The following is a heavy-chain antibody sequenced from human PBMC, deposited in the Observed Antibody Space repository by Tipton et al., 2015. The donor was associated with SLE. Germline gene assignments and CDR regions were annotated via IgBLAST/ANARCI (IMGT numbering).Heavy chain of an antibody. D-gene: IGHD4-11*01. Sequence: QVQLVQSGGGLVKPGGSLRLFCAASGFTFSDHYMSWIRQAPGKGLEWVSYISHSGSAVYYADSVKGRFTISRDNAKNSLYLQMNSLRVEDTAVYYCAGTTINYFDYWGQGTLVTVSS. CDR1: GFTFSDHY. CDR3: AGTTINYFDY. CDR2: ISHSGSAV. V-gene: IGHV3-11*04. J-gene: IGHJ4*02.